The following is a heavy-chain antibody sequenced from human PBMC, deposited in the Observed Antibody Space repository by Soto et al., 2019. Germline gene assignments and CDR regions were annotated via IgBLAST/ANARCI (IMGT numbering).Heavy chain of an antibody. J-gene: IGHJ4*02. Sequence: QVPLVESGGGLVKPGGSLRLSCAASGFTFSDYYMSWIRQAPGKGLEWVSYISSSGSTIYYADSVKGRFTISRDNAKNALYLQMNSLRAEDTAVYYCARGPYDYVWGSDPPHFDYWGQGTLVTVSS. CDR1: GFTFSDYY. D-gene: IGHD3-16*02. CDR3: ARGPYDYVWGSDPPHFDY. V-gene: IGHV3-11*01. CDR2: ISSSGSTI.